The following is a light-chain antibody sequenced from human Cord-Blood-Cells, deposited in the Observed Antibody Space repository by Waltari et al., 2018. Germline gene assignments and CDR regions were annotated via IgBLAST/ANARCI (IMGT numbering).Light chain of an antibody. J-gene: IGLJ1*01. Sequence: QSALTQPASVSGSPGQSITISCTGTSSDVGSYNLVSWYQQHPGKAPKLMIDEVSKRPSGVSNRFSGSKSGNTASLTSSGLQAEDEADYYCCSYAGSSTCVFGTGTKVTVL. V-gene: IGLV2-23*02. CDR3: CSYAGSSTCV. CDR1: SSDVGSYNL. CDR2: EVS.